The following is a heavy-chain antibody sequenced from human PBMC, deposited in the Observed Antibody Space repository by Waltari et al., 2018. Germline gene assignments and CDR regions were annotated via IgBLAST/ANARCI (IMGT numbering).Heavy chain of an antibody. CDR3: AKVDQMGPSSGYYYSALDY. V-gene: IGHV3-23*01. CDR1: GFTFSSYA. CDR2: ISGSGGST. Sequence: EVQLLESGGGLVQPGGSLRLSCAASGFTFSSYAMSWVRQAPGQGLEWVSAISGSGGSTYFADSVKGRFTISRDNSKNTLYLQMNSLRAEDTAVYYCAKVDQMGPSSGYYYSALDYWGQGTLVTVSS. D-gene: IGHD3-22*01. J-gene: IGHJ4*02.